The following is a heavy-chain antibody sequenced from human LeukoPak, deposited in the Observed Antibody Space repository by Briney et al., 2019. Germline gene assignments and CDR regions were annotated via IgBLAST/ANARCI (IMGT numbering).Heavy chain of an antibody. Sequence: ASVKVSCKASGYTFTGYYMHWVRQAPGQGREWMGWISGYNGNTNYAQKLQGRVTMTTDTSTSTAYMELRSLRSDDTAVYYCARDFHSSGYYHYFHYWGQGTLVTVSS. CDR3: ARDFHSSGYYHYFHY. CDR1: GYTFTGYY. D-gene: IGHD3-22*01. V-gene: IGHV1-18*04. CDR2: ISGYNGNT. J-gene: IGHJ4*02.